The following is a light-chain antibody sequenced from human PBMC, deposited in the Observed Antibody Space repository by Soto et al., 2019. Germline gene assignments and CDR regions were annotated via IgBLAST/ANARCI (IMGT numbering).Light chain of an antibody. J-gene: IGLJ1*01. CDR1: RSNIGSKT. Sequence: QSALNQPPSAPGTPGQRVTISCSGSRSNIGSKTVNWYQQLPGTAPKLLIYSNNQRPSGVPDRFSGSKSGTSASLAISGLQYEDEADYYCATWDDSLNGLFGTGTKVTVL. V-gene: IGLV1-44*01. CDR2: SNN. CDR3: ATWDDSLNGL.